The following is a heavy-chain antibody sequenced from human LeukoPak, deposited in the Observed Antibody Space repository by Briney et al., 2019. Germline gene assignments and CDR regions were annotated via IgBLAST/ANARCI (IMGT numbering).Heavy chain of an antibody. D-gene: IGHD6-6*01. CDR1: GFTFGSYA. V-gene: IGHV3-30-3*01. Sequence: PGRSLRLSCAASGFTFGSYAMHWVRQAPGKGLEWVAVISYDGSNKYYADSVKGRFTISRDNSKNTLYLQMNSLRAEDTAVYYCARDPSSSSFRLVGYYYGMDVWGQGTTVTVSS. CDR3: ARDPSSSSFRLVGYYYGMDV. J-gene: IGHJ6*02. CDR2: ISYDGSNK.